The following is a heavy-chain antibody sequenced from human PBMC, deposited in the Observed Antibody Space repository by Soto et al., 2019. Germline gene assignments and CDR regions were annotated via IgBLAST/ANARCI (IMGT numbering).Heavy chain of an antibody. CDR3: ARADLEWLPCFDY. CDR2: INPSGGST. Sequence: ASVKVSFKASGYTFTSYYMHWLRQAPGQGLEWMGIINPSGGSTSYAQKFQGRVTMTRDTSTSTVYMELSSLRSEDTAVYYCARADLEWLPCFDYWSQGTLVTVSS. CDR1: GYTFTSYY. V-gene: IGHV1-46*01. J-gene: IGHJ4*02. D-gene: IGHD3-3*01.